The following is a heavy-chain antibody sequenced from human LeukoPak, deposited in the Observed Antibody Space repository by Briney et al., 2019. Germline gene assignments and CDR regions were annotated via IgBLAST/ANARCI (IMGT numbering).Heavy chain of an antibody. V-gene: IGHV4-59*01. J-gene: IGHJ6*03. CDR2: IYYSGST. Sequence: SETLSLTCTVSGGSISSYYWSWIRQPPGKGLEWIGYIYYSGSTNYNPSLKSRVTISVDTSKNQSSLKLSSVTAADTAVYYCARELQYSSSPDYYYYYMDVWGKGTTVTVSS. D-gene: IGHD6-6*01. CDR3: ARELQYSSSPDYYYYYMDV. CDR1: GGSISSYY.